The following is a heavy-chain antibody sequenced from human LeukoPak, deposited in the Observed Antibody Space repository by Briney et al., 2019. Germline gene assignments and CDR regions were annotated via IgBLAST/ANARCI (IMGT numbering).Heavy chain of an antibody. CDR3: AKDSGDVVVPAHFDY. J-gene: IGHJ4*02. V-gene: IGHV3-9*01. CDR1: GFTFDDYG. D-gene: IGHD2-2*01. Sequence: GRSLRLSCAASGFTFDDYGMHWVRQVPGKGLEWVSGISWNSGSIGYADSVKGRFTISRDNAKNSLYLQMNSLRAEDTALYYCAKDSGDVVVPAHFDYWGQGTLVTVSS. CDR2: ISWNSGSI.